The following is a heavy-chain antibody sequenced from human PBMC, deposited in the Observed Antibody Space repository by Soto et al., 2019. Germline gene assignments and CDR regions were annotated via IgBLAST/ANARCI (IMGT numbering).Heavy chain of an antibody. CDR3: ARSPQTHSYAQFDS. D-gene: IGHD3-16*01. CDR2: VYTIGST. CDR1: GGSLSNYY. Sequence: PSQTLSLTCTVSGGSLSNYYWSWIRQPAGKGLEWLGRVYTIGSTNYNPYLKSRVTMSIATPNNQFSLRLTSVTPADTAVYFCARSPQTHSYAQFDSWAQGSLVTVSS. J-gene: IGHJ4*02. V-gene: IGHV4-4*07.